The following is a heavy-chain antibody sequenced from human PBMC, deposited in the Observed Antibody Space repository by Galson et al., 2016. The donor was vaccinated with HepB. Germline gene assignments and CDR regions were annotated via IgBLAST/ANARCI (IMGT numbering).Heavy chain of an antibody. CDR1: GFTFSSYS. CDR3: ARGDIAGAIFDS. Sequence: SLRLSCAASGFTFSSYSMNRVRQAPGKGLEWVSSISSSSSYIYYADSVKGRFTISRDNAKNSLYLQMDSLRAEDTAVYYCARGDIAGAIFDSWGQGTPITVSS. V-gene: IGHV3-21*01. CDR2: ISSSSSYI. J-gene: IGHJ4*02. D-gene: IGHD1-26*01.